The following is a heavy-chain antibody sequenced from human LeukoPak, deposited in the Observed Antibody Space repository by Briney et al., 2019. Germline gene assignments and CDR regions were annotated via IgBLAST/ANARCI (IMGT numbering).Heavy chain of an antibody. D-gene: IGHD3-9*01. CDR3: ARVELRYFDWLVRVDY. J-gene: IGHJ4*02. CDR1: GYTFTSYG. Sequence: ASVKVSCKASGYTFTSYGISWVRQAPGQGLEWMGWISAYNGNTNYAQKLQGRVTMTTDTSTNTAYMELRSLRSDDTAVYYCARVELRYFDWLVRVDYWGQGTLVTVSS. V-gene: IGHV1-18*04. CDR2: ISAYNGNT.